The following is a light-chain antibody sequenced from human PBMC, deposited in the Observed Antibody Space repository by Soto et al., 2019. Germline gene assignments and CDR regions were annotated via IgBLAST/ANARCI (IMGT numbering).Light chain of an antibody. Sequence: DIVMTQSPDSLAVSLGERATINCKSSQSVLYSSNNKNYLAWYRQKPGQPPKLLIYGASTRESGVPDRFSGSGSGTDFTLTISSLQAEDVAVYYCQQYYSTLGTFGQGTKVDIK. CDR1: QSVLYSSNNKNY. J-gene: IGKJ1*01. CDR2: GAS. CDR3: QQYYSTLGT. V-gene: IGKV4-1*01.